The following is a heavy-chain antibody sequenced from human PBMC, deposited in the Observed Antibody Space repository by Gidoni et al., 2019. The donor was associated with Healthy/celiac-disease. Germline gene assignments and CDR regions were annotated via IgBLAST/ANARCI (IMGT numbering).Heavy chain of an antibody. CDR2: ISYDGSNK. Sequence: QVQLVESGGGVVQPGRSLRLSCAASGFTFSSYAMHWVRQAPGKGLEWVAVISYDGSNKYYADSVKGRFTISRDNSKNTLYLQMNSLRAEDTAVYYCARAQFLSIHDAFDIWGQGTMVTVSS. D-gene: IGHD2-21*01. CDR3: ARAQFLSIHDAFDI. V-gene: IGHV3-30*04. CDR1: GFTFSSYA. J-gene: IGHJ3*02.